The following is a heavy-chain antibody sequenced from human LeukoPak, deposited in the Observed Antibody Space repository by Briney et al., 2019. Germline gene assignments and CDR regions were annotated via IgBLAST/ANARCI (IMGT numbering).Heavy chain of an antibody. CDR3: ARGLSSSYEVRWFDP. CDR2: INHSGST. D-gene: IGHD6-13*01. V-gene: IGHV4-34*01. J-gene: IGHJ5*02. Sequence: SETLSLTCAVYGGSFSGYYWSWIRQPPGKGLEWIGEINHSGSTNYNPSFKSRVTISVDTSKNQFSLKLSSVTAAGTAVYYCARGLSSSYEVRWFDPWGQGTLVTVSS. CDR1: GGSFSGYY.